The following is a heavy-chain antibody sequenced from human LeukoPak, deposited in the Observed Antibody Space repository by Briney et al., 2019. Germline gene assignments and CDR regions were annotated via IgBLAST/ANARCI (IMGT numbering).Heavy chain of an antibody. Sequence: QPGGSLRLSCAASGFTFSSYGMHWVRQAPGKGLEWVAVISYDGSNKYYADSVKGRFTISRDNSKNTLYLQMNSLRAEDTAVYYCATPEAYCGGDCFPGQVNSGAFDIWGQGTMVTVSS. V-gene: IGHV3-30*03. D-gene: IGHD2-21*02. J-gene: IGHJ3*02. CDR3: ATPEAYCGGDCFPGQVNSGAFDI. CDR1: GFTFSSYG. CDR2: ISYDGSNK.